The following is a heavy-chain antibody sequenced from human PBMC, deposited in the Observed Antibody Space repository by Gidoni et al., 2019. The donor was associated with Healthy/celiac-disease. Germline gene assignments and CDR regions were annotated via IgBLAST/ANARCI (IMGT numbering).Heavy chain of an antibody. D-gene: IGHD5-12*01. Sequence: EVQLVESGGGLVKPGGSLRLSCAASGFTFSSSSMNWVRQAPGKGLEWVSSISSSSSYIYYADSVKGRFTISRDNAKNSLYLQMNSLRAEDTAVYYCARELGMPYIVATSREFDYWGQGTLVTVSS. J-gene: IGHJ4*02. CDR3: ARELGMPYIVATSREFDY. CDR2: ISSSSSYI. CDR1: GFTFSSSS. V-gene: IGHV3-21*01.